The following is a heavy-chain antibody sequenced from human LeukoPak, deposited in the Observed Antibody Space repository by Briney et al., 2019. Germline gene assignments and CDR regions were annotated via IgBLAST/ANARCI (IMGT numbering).Heavy chain of an antibody. Sequence: PSETLSLTCTVSGGSISSNNYYWGWIRQPPGKGLEWIGSIYYSGSTYYNPSLKSRVTISVDTSKNQFSLKLSSVTVADTAVYYCARDPGGRVVLPAAAWGQGIRVTVSS. J-gene: IGHJ5*02. CDR1: GGSISSNNYY. CDR3: ARDPGGRVVLPAAA. D-gene: IGHD2-2*01. CDR2: IYYSGST. V-gene: IGHV4-39*07.